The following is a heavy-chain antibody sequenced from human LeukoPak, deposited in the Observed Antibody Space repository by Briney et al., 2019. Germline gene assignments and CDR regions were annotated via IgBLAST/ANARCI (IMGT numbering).Heavy chain of an antibody. D-gene: IGHD3-10*01. Sequence: GGSLRLSCAASGFTFSSYAMSWVRQAPGKGLEWVSAISGSGGSTYYADSVKGRFTISRDNSKNTLYLQMNSLRAEDTAVYYCAKGGGYYGSGSYFDYWGQGTLVTVSS. J-gene: IGHJ4*02. CDR1: GFTFSSYA. CDR3: AKGGGYYGSGSYFDY. V-gene: IGHV3-23*01. CDR2: ISGSGGST.